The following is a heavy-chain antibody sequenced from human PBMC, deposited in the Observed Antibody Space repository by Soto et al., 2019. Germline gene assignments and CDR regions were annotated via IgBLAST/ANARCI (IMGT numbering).Heavy chain of an antibody. Sequence: GGSLRLSCAASGITFSNHALSWVRQAPGKGLEWVSGISGSGTSTYYADSVKGRFTISRDNSKNTLSLQMNSLRADDTAVYYCAKEHGGGISTITSFFDSWGQGAPVTVSS. V-gene: IGHV3-23*01. CDR3: AKEHGGGISTITSFFDS. CDR1: GITFSNHA. D-gene: IGHD5-12*01. J-gene: IGHJ4*02. CDR2: ISGSGTST.